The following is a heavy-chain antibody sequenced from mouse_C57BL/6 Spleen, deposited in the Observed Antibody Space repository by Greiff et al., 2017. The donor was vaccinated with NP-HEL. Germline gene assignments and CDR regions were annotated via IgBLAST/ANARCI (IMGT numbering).Heavy chain of an antibody. V-gene: IGHV1-64*01. CDR2: IHPNSGST. CDR3: ARSGYDGYCAAMDY. D-gene: IGHD2-3*01. CDR1: GYTFTSHW. J-gene: IGHJ4*01. Sequence: QVQLQQPGAELVKPGASVKLSCKASGYTFTSHWMHWVKQRPGQGLEWIGMIHPNSGSTNYHEKFKSKAILTVDKSSSTPYMQLSSLTSEDSAVYYCARSGYDGYCAAMDYWGQGTSVTVSS.